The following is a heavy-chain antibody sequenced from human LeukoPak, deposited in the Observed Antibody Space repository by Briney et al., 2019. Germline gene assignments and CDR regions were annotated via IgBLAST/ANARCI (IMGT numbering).Heavy chain of an antibody. Sequence: PGGSLRLSCVASGFTLSSYWMHWVRQAPGTGLEWVANIKQDGSEEYYVDSVKGRFTISRDNAKNSLYLQMNSLRAEDTAVYYCARRYFDYWGQGILVTVSS. CDR2: IKQDGSEE. J-gene: IGHJ4*02. CDR3: ARRYFDY. V-gene: IGHV3-7*03. CDR1: GFTLSSYW.